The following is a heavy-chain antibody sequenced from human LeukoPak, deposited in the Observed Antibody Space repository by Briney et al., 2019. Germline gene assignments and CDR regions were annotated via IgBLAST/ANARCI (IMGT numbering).Heavy chain of an antibody. CDR3: ARAVYSGSLGYYYGMGV. Sequence: ASVKVSCKASGYTFTGYYLYWVRQAPGQGLEWMGWIDPNSGGTNFAQKFQGWVTMTRDTSISTAYMELSRLRSDDTAVYYCARAVYSGSLGYYYGMGVWGQGTTVTVSS. D-gene: IGHD1-26*01. J-gene: IGHJ6*02. V-gene: IGHV1-2*04. CDR1: GYTFTGYY. CDR2: IDPNSGGT.